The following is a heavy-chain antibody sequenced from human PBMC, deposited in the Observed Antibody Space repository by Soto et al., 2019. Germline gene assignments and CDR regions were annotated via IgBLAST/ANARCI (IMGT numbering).Heavy chain of an antibody. J-gene: IGHJ3*02. V-gene: IGHV1-3*01. CDR2: INAGNGNT. D-gene: IGHD6-19*01. CDR1: GYTFTSYA. Sequence: ASVKVSCKASGYTFTSYAIHWVRLAPGQRLEWMGWINAGNGNTKYSQKLQGRVTITRDTSASTAYMELSSLRSEDTAVYYCASWYSGSDAFAIWGQGTMVTVSS. CDR3: ASWYSGSDAFAI.